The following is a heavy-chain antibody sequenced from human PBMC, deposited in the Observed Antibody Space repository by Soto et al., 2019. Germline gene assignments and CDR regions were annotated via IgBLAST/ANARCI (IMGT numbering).Heavy chain of an antibody. V-gene: IGHV1-18*01. CDR2: ISAYNGNT. J-gene: IGHJ4*02. Sequence: ASVKVSCKASGYTFTSYGISWVRQAPGQGLEWMGWISAYNGNTNYAQKLQGRVTMTTDTSTSTAYMELRSLRSDDTAVYYCARAVGYCISNRCSDPYYFDYWGQVNLVTVSS. D-gene: IGHD2-2*01. CDR1: GYTFTSYG. CDR3: ARAVGYCISNRCSDPYYFDY.